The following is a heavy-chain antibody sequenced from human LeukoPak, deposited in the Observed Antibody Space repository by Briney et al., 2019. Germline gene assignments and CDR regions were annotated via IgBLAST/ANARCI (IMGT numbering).Heavy chain of an antibody. CDR1: GGSINSYNY. Sequence: SETLSLTCTVSGGSINSYNYWSWIRQPPGKGLEWIGYIYNSGSTNYNPSLKSRVTISVDTSKNQFSLKLTSVTAADTAVYYCARQFCSSTNCRIDYWGQGTLVTVSS. V-gene: IGHV4-4*09. CDR2: IYNSGST. CDR3: ARQFCSSTNCRIDY. D-gene: IGHD2-2*01. J-gene: IGHJ4*02.